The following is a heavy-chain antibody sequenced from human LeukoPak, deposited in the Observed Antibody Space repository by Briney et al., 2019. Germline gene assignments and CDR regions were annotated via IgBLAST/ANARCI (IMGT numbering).Heavy chain of an antibody. V-gene: IGHV1-69*05. CDR3: ATGISSFGELSVPFDY. CDR1: GGTFSSYA. J-gene: IGHJ4*02. D-gene: IGHD3-10*01. Sequence: SVKVSCKASGGTFSSYAISWVRQAPGQGLEWMGRIIPIFGTANYAQKFQGRVTITTDESTSTAYMELSSLRSEDTAVYYCATGISSFGELSVPFDYWGQGTLVTVSS. CDR2: IIPIFGTA.